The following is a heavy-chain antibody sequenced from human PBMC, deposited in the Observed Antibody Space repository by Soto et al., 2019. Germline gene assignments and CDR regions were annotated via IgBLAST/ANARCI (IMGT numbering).Heavy chain of an antibody. D-gene: IGHD2-15*01. J-gene: IGHJ4*02. CDR2: IFHSGIT. CDR1: GDSISSTHW. Sequence: SETLSLTCAVSGDSISSTHWWTWVRQPPGKGLEYIGQIFHSGITNYNPSLESRVTIPLDKSKSQFSLELNSVTGADTAIYYCARGFSGYCSGGSCSSFDYWGQGTLVTVSS. CDR3: ARGFSGYCSGGSCSSFDY. V-gene: IGHV4-4*02.